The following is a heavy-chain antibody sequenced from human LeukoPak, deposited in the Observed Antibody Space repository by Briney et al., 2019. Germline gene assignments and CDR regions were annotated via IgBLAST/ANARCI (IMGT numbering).Heavy chain of an antibody. V-gene: IGHV3-7*05. CDR3: AREVYGDNYFDY. CDR2: IKQDGSQR. J-gene: IGHJ4*02. Sequence: GXSLXLSCAASGFTFGRHWMSWVRQAPGKGPEWVANIKQDGSQRYYVESVKGRFTISRDNGRNSLFLQMNSLRAEDTAVYYCAREVYGDNYFDYWGQGTLVTVSS. D-gene: IGHD4-17*01. CDR1: GFTFGRHW.